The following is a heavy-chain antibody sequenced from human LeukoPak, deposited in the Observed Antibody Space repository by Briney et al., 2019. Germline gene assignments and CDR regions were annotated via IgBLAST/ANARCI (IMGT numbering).Heavy chain of an antibody. V-gene: IGHV4-30-4*01. CDR2: IYYSGGT. CDR1: GGSVSSGDYY. CDR3: ARDPPRDDHDYGDYGISDWFDP. J-gene: IGHJ5*02. D-gene: IGHD4-17*01. Sequence: SETLSLTCTVSGGSVSSGDYYWSWIRQPPGRGLEWIGYIYYSGGTSYNPSLKSRVTISLDTSQNQCSLKLSSVTAADTAVYYCARDPPRDDHDYGDYGISDWFDPWGQGTLVTVSS.